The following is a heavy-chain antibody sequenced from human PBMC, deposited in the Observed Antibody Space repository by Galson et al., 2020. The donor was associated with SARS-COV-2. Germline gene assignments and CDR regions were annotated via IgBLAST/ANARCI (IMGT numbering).Heavy chain of an antibody. Sequence: GESLKISCAASGFTFSSYAMSWVRQAPGKGLEWVSAISGSGGSTYYADSVKGRFTISRDNSKNTLYLQMNSLRAEDTAVYYCAILTGSGGHDYWGQGTLVTVSS. CDR1: GFTFSSYA. D-gene: IGHD7-27*01. V-gene: IGHV3-23*01. CDR3: AILTGSGGHDY. CDR2: ISGSGGST. J-gene: IGHJ4*02.